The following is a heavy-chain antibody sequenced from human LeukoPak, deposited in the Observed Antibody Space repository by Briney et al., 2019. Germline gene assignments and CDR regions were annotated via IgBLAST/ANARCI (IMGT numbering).Heavy chain of an antibody. V-gene: IGHV4-59*01. Sequence: PSETLSLTCTVSGGSISSYYWSWIRQPPGKGLEWIGYIYYSGSTNYNPSLKSRVTISVDTSKNQFSLKLSSVTAADTAVYYCARSAQEFTMVLGNWSDPWGQGTLVTVSS. CDR2: IYYSGST. CDR1: GGSISSYY. D-gene: IGHD3-10*01. CDR3: ARSAQEFTMVLGNWSDP. J-gene: IGHJ5*02.